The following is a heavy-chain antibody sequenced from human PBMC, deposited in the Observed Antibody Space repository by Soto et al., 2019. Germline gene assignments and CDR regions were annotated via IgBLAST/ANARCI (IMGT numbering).Heavy chain of an antibody. V-gene: IGHV1-18*01. D-gene: IGHD3-10*01. CDR2: ISTDNTHR. Sequence: GASVKVSCKASGYNFLTYGISWLRQAPGRGLEWMGWISTDNTHRNYAQNFQERVTMTTDTSTNTAYMELRSLRSDDTAIYYCARDRPGISVIRAVKTYNYFDPWGQGTLGTVSS. CDR1: GYNFLTYG. CDR3: ARDRPGISVIRAVKTYNYFDP. J-gene: IGHJ5*02.